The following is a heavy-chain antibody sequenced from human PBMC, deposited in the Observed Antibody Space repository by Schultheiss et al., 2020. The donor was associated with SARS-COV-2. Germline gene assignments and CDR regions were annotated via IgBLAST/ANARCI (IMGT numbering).Heavy chain of an antibody. J-gene: IGHJ4*02. V-gene: IGHV3-21*01. CDR3: ARVQDSSGYYSFDY. CDR1: GFTFSSYA. CDR2: ISSSSSYI. D-gene: IGHD3-22*01. Sequence: GGSLRLSCAASGFTFSSYAMHWVRQAPGKGLEWVSSISSSSSYIYYADSVKGRFTISRDNAKNSLYLQMNSLRAEDTAVYYCARVQDSSGYYSFDYWGQGTLVTVSS.